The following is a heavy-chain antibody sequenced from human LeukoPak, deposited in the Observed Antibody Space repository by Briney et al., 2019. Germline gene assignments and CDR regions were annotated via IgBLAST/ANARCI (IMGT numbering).Heavy chain of an antibody. CDR3: ARQGNRGGWFDP. D-gene: IGHD6-25*01. CDR2: IYYSGST. V-gene: IGHV4-59*08. J-gene: IGHJ5*02. Sequence: SETLSLTCTVSGGSISSYYWSWIRQPPGKGLEWIGYIYYSGSTSYNPSLKSRVTISVDTSKNQFSLKLSSVTAADTAVYYCARQGNRGGWFDPWGQGTLVTVSS. CDR1: GGSISSYY.